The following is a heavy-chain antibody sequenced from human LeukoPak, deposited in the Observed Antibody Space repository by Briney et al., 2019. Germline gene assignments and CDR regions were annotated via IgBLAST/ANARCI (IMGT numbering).Heavy chain of an antibody. CDR2: IRSKANSYAT. CDR1: GFTFSASA. V-gene: IGHV3-73*01. Sequence: PGGSLRLSCAASGFTFSASAIHWVRQASGKGLEWVGRIRSKANSYATEYAASVKGRFTISRDDSKNTAFLQMNSLETEDTAVYYCAKARPQASPFLPYYYGMDVWGQGTTVTVSS. CDR3: AKARPQASPFLPYYYGMDV. J-gene: IGHJ6*02. D-gene: IGHD1-26*01.